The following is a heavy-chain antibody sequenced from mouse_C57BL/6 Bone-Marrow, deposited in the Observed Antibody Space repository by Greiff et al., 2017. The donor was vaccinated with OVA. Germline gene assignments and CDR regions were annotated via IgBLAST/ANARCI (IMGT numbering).Heavy chain of an antibody. V-gene: IGHV14-4*01. D-gene: IGHD2-12*01. CDR2: IDPENGDT. Sequence: VQLKQSGAELVRPGASVKLSCTASGFNIKDDYMHWVKQRPEQGLEWIGWIDPENGDTEYASKFQGKATITADTSSNTAYLQLSSLTSEDTAVYYCTRDSHWGFDYWGQGTTLTVSS. CDR1: GFNIKDDY. CDR3: TRDSHWGFDY. J-gene: IGHJ2*01.